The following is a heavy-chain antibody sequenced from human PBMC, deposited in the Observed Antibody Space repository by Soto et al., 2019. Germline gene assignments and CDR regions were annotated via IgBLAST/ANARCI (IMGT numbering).Heavy chain of an antibody. CDR1: GFSFSSYE. Sequence: EVQLVESGGGLVQPGGFLRLSCAASGFSFSSYEMNWVRQAPGKWLEWLSFISSTGNTIYYTDSVKGRFTISRDNAKNSLYLQMDSLRAEDTAVYFCAREDTTKSWGFDYWGQGILVTVSS. J-gene: IGHJ4*02. CDR3: AREDTTKSWGFDY. V-gene: IGHV3-48*03. CDR2: ISSTGNTI. D-gene: IGHD1-1*01.